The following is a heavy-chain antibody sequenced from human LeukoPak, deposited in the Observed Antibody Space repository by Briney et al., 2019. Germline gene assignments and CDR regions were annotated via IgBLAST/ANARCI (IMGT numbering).Heavy chain of an antibody. V-gene: IGHV3-30*03. Sequence: GGSLRLSCVASGFSFSKFGMHWVRQAAGKGMEWVAVISHDGSYKYYADSVKGRFTISRDNSRNTLYLQISSLRADDTAVYYCAEVPSSVTPVYWGQGTLVTVSS. CDR3: AEVPSSVTPVY. D-gene: IGHD4-17*01. J-gene: IGHJ4*02. CDR2: ISHDGSYK. CDR1: GFSFSKFG.